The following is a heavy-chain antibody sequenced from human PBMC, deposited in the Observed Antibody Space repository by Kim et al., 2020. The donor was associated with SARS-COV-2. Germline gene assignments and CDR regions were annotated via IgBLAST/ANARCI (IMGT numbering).Heavy chain of an antibody. CDR3: ARDPPYCSTTSCYTFDS. D-gene: IGHD2-2*02. CDR1: GFTFKSYA. J-gene: IGHJ4*02. CDR2: ISYDGSKK. V-gene: IGHV3-30*04. Sequence: GGSLRLSCAASGFTFKSYAMHWVRQAPGKGLEWVAVISYDGSKKYYVDSVKGRFIISRDNSKNTLLLYMNSLRTEDTAVYYCARDPPYCSTTSCYTFDSWGQGTLVTVSS.